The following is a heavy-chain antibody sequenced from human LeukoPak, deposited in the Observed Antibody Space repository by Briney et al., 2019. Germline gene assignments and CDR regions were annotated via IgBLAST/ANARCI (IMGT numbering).Heavy chain of an antibody. V-gene: IGHV5-51*01. CDR1: GYSFTSYW. CDR3: ARYPRIAARPGGNWFDP. Sequence: GESLKISCKGSGYSFTSYWIGWVRQMPGKGLEWMGIIYPGDSDTRYSPSFQGQVTISADKSISTAYLQWTSLKASDTAMYYCARYPRIAARPGGNWFDPWGQGTLVTVSS. D-gene: IGHD6-6*01. CDR2: IYPGDSDT. J-gene: IGHJ5*02.